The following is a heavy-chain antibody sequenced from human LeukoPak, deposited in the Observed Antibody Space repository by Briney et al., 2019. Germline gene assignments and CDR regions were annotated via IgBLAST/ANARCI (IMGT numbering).Heavy chain of an antibody. D-gene: IGHD3-22*01. J-gene: IGHJ5*02. CDR3: ASFTYYYDSSGYPWFDP. Sequence: ASVKVSCKASGYTFTGYYMHWVRQAPGQGLEWMGRINPNSGGTNYAQKFQGRVTMTRDTSISTAYMELSRLRSDDTAVYYCASFTYYYDSSGYPWFDPWGQGTLVTVSS. CDR2: INPNSGGT. V-gene: IGHV1-2*06. CDR1: GYTFTGYY.